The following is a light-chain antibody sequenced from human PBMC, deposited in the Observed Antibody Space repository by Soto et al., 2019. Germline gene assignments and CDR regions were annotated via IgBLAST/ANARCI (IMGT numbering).Light chain of an antibody. Sequence: DIQMTQSPSSLSASVGDIVTITCKASQDITNYLNWYQQKPGKAPKLLIYDASNLETGVPSRFSGSGSVTDFTFTISSLQPEDIATYYCQQYDKLPFTFGGGTKVEIK. V-gene: IGKV1-33*01. CDR1: QDITNY. CDR2: DAS. J-gene: IGKJ4*01. CDR3: QQYDKLPFT.